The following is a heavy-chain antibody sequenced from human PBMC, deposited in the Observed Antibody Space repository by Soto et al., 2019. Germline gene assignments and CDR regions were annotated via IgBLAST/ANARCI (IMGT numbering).Heavy chain of an antibody. CDR2: INPNSGGT. J-gene: IGHJ6*02. Sequence: WXSVKVTFKASGYTFTGYYMHWVRQAPGQGLEWMGWINPNSGGTNYAQKFQGRVTMTRDTPISTAYMELSRLRSDDTAVYYCARDYPSSSWYYYYYYGMDVWGQGTTVTVSS. D-gene: IGHD6-13*01. CDR3: ARDYPSSSWYYYYYYGMDV. CDR1: GYTFTGYY. V-gene: IGHV1-2*02.